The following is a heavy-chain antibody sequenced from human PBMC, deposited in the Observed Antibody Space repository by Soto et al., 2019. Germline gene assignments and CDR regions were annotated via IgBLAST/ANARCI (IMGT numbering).Heavy chain of an antibody. J-gene: IGHJ5*02. CDR1: GGSISSGGYY. CDR3: ARGNLSTVTTYWFDP. Sequence: PSETLSLTCTVSGGSISSGGYYWSWIRQHPGKGLEWIGYIYYSGSTYYNPSLKSRVTISVDTSKNQFSLKLSSVTAADTAVYYCARGNLSTVTTYWFDPWGQGTLVTVSS. CDR2: IYYSGST. V-gene: IGHV4-31*03. D-gene: IGHD4-4*01.